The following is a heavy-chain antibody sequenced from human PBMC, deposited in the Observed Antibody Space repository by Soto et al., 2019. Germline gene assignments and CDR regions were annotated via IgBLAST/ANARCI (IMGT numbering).Heavy chain of an antibody. CDR2: ITPAFGTA. CDR3: ASSLEGTTVTNWFDP. D-gene: IGHD4-17*01. V-gene: IGHV1-69*13. Sequence: GASLKVACKASGDTFSKYALSWLRQVTGQRLEWMGGITPAFGTADYAENFQDRVTITADESTSTIYLELSSLRSDDTAVYFCASSLEGTTVTNWFDPWGQGTQVTVSS. J-gene: IGHJ5*02. CDR1: GDTFSKYA.